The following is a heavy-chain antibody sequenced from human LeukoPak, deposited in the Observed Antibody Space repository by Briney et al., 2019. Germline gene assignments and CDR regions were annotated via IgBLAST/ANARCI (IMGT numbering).Heavy chain of an antibody. D-gene: IGHD3-22*01. CDR2: IYYSGST. CDR1: GGSISSYY. V-gene: IGHV4-59*01. CDR3: ASVMSSSSGPSPRYDAFDI. J-gene: IGHJ3*02. Sequence: PSETLSLICTVSGGSISSYYWSWIRQPPGKGLEWIGYIYYSGSTNYNPSLRSRVTISVDTSKNQFSLKLSSVTAADTAVYYCASVMSSSSGPSPRYDAFDIWGQGTMVTVSS.